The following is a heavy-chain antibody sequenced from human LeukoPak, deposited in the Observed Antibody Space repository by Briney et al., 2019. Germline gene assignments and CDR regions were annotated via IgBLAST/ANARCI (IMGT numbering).Heavy chain of an antibody. J-gene: IGHJ4*02. CDR2: IYYSGST. CDR3: ARQARGIVGATVDY. V-gene: IGHV4-39*07. CDR1: GGSISSSSYY. D-gene: IGHD1-26*01. Sequence: SETLSLTCTVSGGSISSSSYYWGWIRQPPGKGLEWIGSIYYSGSTYYNPSLKSRVTISVDTSKNQFSLKLSSVTAADTAVYYCARQARGIVGATVDYWGQGTLVTVSS.